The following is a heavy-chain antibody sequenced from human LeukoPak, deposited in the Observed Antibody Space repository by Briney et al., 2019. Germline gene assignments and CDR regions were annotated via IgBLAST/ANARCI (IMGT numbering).Heavy chain of an antibody. V-gene: IGHV4-34*01. Sequence: PSETLSLTCAVYGGSFSGYYWSWIRQPPGKGLEWIGEINHSGSTNYNPSLKSRVTISVDTSKNQFSLKLSSVTAADTAVYYCARHRYLAVAGTWFDPWGQGTLVTVSS. J-gene: IGHJ5*02. D-gene: IGHD6-19*01. CDR3: ARHRYLAVAGTWFDP. CDR1: GGSFSGYY. CDR2: INHSGST.